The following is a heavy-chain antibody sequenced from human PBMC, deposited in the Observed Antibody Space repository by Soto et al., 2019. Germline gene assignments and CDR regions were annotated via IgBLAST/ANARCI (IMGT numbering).Heavy chain of an antibody. CDR1: GFTFSSYW. V-gene: IGHV3-74*01. J-gene: IGHJ6*02. D-gene: IGHD2-15*01. CDR2: INSDGSST. CDR3: ARVVVAANYYYYYGMDV. Sequence: GGSLRLSCAASGFTFSSYWMHWVRQAPGKGLVWVSRINSDGSSTSYADSVKGRFTISRDNAKNTLYLQMNSLRAEDTAVYYCARVVVAANYYYYYGMDVWGQGTTVTVSS.